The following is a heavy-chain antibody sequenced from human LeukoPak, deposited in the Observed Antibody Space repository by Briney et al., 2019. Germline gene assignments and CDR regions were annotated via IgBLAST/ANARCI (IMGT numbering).Heavy chain of an antibody. CDR1: GFTFSSYA. V-gene: IGHV3-23*01. J-gene: IGHJ4*02. Sequence: PGASLRLSCAASGFTFSSYAMSWVRQAPGKGLEWVSAISGSGGSTYYADSVKGRFTISRDNSKNTLYLQMNSLRAEDTAVYYCARDGGAMIVVVMFDYWGQGTLVTVSS. D-gene: IGHD3-22*01. CDR3: ARDGGAMIVVVMFDY. CDR2: ISGSGGST.